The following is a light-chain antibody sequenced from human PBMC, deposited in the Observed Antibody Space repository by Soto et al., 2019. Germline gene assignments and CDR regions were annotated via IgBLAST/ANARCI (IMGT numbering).Light chain of an antibody. Sequence: EIVLTQSPGTLSLSPGETATLSCRASQTVIGNFLAWCQQRPGQAPRLLFYGASTRAAGSPARFSGSGSGTDFTLTISRLEPEDFAFYYCQIYNSSPWTFGQGTRVEVK. CDR1: QTVIGNF. V-gene: IGKV3-20*01. J-gene: IGKJ1*01. CDR2: GAS. CDR3: QIYNSSPWT.